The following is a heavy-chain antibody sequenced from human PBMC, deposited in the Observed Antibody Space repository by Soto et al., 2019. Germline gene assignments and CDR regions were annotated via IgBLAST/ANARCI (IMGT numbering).Heavy chain of an antibody. V-gene: IGHV3-23*01. CDR3: AKADVATDCGLSSCHGTSLDF. J-gene: IGHJ4*02. CDR1: GFTFSTYT. D-gene: IGHD6-13*01. Sequence: EVELLESGGGLLQPGGSLRLSCAASGFTFSTYTMNWVRQAPGRGLERVSTISDAGRSTFYADSVKGRFIVSRDNSKNTLFLEMTRLRLDYTAVYYCAKADVATDCGLSSCHGTSLDFWGQGVLVAVSS. CDR2: ISDAGRST.